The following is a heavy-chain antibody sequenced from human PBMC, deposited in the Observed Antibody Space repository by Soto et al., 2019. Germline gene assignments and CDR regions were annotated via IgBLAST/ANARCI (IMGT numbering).Heavy chain of an antibody. Sequence: SEALSLTCAVYGGSFSGYYWTWIRQPPGTGLEWIGEINHSGSTNYNPSLKSRVTISVDTSKNQFSLKLTSVTAVDTAVYYCASQRGGWYYAFDIWGQGTMVT. V-gene: IGHV4-34*01. D-gene: IGHD6-19*01. CDR3: ASQRGGWYYAFDI. CDR1: GGSFSGYY. J-gene: IGHJ3*02. CDR2: INHSGST.